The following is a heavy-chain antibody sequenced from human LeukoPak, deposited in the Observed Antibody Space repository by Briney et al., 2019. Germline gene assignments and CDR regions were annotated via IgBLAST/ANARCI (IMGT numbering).Heavy chain of an antibody. CDR1: GYTFTGYY. CDR3: ASSLQEVRDPHFDY. D-gene: IGHD3-10*01. Sequence: ASVKVSCKASGYTFTGYYMHWVRQAAGQGLEWMGLINPNSGGTNYAQKFQGRVTMTRDTSISTAYMELSRLRSDDTAVYYCASSLQEVRDPHFDYWGQGTLVTVSS. V-gene: IGHV1-2*02. CDR2: INPNSGGT. J-gene: IGHJ4*02.